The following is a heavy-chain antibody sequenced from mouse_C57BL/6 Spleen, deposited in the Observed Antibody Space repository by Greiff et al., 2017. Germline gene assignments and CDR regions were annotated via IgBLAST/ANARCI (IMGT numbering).Heavy chain of an antibody. V-gene: IGHV1-42*01. CDR3: ARGYYAMDY. CDR2: INPSTGGT. Sequence: VQLQQSGPELVKPGASVKISCKASGYSFTGYYMNWVKQSPEKSLEWIGEINPSTGGTTYNQKFKAKATLTVDKSSSTAYMQLKSLTSEDSAVYYCARGYYAMDYWCQGTSVTVSS. CDR1: GYSFTGYY. J-gene: IGHJ4*01.